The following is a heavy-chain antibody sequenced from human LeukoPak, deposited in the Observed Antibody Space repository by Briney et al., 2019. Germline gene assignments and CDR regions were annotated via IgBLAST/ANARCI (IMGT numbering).Heavy chain of an antibody. J-gene: IGHJ4*02. CDR3: ARGPNSNWSGLDF. V-gene: IGHV3-74*01. CDR2: ISPTGSTT. CDR1: GFSFSGHW. Sequence: GGSLRLSCTASGFSFSGHWMHWARQLPGKGLVWVSRISPTGSTTSYADSVKGRFAVSRDSAKNTLYLQVNNLRAEDTAVYYCARGPNSNWSGLDFWGQGTLLTVSS. D-gene: IGHD6-6*01.